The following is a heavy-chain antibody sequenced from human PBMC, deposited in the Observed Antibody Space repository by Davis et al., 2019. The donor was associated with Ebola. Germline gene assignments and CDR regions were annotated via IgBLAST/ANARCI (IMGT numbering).Heavy chain of an antibody. V-gene: IGHV3-21*04. CDR2: ISSSSSYI. J-gene: IGHJ6*03. D-gene: IGHD3/OR15-3a*01. CDR1: GFTFSAYS. CDR3: ASGDGRGRSYDMNV. Sequence: GGSLRLSCAASGFTFSAYSLNWVRQAPGKGLEWVSCISSSSSYIYYADSVKGRFTISRDNAKNSLFLEMNSLRAEDTAFYYCASGDGRGRSYDMNVWGQGTTVTVSS.